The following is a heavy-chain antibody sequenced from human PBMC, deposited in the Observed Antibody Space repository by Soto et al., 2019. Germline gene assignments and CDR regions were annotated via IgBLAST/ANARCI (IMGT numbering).Heavy chain of an antibody. CDR3: ARDVGLGPVTVSTHVDY. CDR2: IIPILDIA. V-gene: IGHV1-69*08. Sequence: QVQLVQSGAEVKKPGASVKVSCKASGGTFSNYTITWVRQAPGQGLEWMGRIIPILDIANYAKKFQTRVTMTADKSTSTAYMELSILRPEDTAVYYFARDVGLGPVTVSTHVDYWGQGTLVIVSS. D-gene: IGHD4-17*01. CDR1: GGTFSNYT. J-gene: IGHJ4*02.